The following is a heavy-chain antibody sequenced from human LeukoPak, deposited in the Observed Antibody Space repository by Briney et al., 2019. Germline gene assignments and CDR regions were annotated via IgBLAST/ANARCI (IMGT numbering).Heavy chain of an antibody. CDR2: IKQDGSEK. CDR1: GFTFSSYW. CDR3: ARDDIAAAGTGRPYYYYYMDV. D-gene: IGHD6-13*01. V-gene: IGHV3-7*01. J-gene: IGHJ6*03. Sequence: GGSLRLSCAASGFTFSSYWMSWVRQAPGKGLEWVANIKQDGSEKYYVDSVKGRFTISRDNAKNSLYLQMNSLRAEDTAVYYCARDDIAAAGTGRPYYYYYMDVWGKGTTVTISS.